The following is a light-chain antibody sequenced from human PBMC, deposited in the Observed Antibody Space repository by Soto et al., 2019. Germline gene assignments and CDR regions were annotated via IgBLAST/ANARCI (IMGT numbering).Light chain of an antibody. CDR2: EVS. V-gene: IGLV2-23*02. CDR3: CSYGGYANVV. Sequence: QSVLTPPASVSGSLGQSITISCTGTIIDLGNYDLVSWYQQHSGKGHKLKNHEVSKRPSGVSGRFSCSKSGNTASLTISGLQAEYEDDYYCCSYGGYANVVFGGGTKLTVL. J-gene: IGLJ2*01. CDR1: IIDLGNYDL.